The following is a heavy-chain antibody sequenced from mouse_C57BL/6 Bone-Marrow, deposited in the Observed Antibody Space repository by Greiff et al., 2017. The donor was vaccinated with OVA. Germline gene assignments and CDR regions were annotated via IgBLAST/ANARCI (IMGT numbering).Heavy chain of an antibody. J-gene: IGHJ4*01. CDR2: INPSNGGT. D-gene: IGHD2-2*01. V-gene: IGHV1-53*01. CDR3: ARKGYDPFYYYAMDY. CDR1: GYTFTSYW. Sequence: QVQLQQPGTELVKPGASVKLSCKASGYTFTSYWMHWVKQRPGQGLEWIGNINPSNGGTNYNEKFKSKATLTVDKSSSTDYMQLSSLTSEDSAVYYCARKGYDPFYYYAMDYWGQGTSVTVSS.